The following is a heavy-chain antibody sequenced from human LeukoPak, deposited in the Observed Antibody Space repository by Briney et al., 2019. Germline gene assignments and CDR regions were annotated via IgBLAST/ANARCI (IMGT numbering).Heavy chain of an antibody. D-gene: IGHD1-1*01. CDR2: ISTSSSYI. Sequence: PGGSLRLSCAASGFTFSSYNMNWVRQAPGKGLEWVSSISTSSSYIYYADSVKGRFTISRDNAKNSLYLQMNSLRAEDTAVYYCARRGTGHGMDVWGQGTTVIVSS. J-gene: IGHJ6*02. CDR1: GFTFSSYN. CDR3: ARRGTGHGMDV. V-gene: IGHV3-21*01.